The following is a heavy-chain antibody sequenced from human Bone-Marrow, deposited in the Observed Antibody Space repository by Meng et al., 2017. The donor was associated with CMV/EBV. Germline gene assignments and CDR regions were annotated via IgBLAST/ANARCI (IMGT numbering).Heavy chain of an antibody. V-gene: IGHV3-30-3*01. Sequence: GSLRLSCAASGFTFSRYTMHWVRQAPGKGLEWVAFISYDGSNKNYADSVKGRFTISRDNSKNTLYLQMNSLRAEDTAVYYCARGYYYDSSGYSLRAFDIWGQGTLVTVSS. CDR2: ISYDGSNK. D-gene: IGHD3-22*01. CDR1: GFTFSRYT. CDR3: ARGYYYDSSGYSLRAFDI. J-gene: IGHJ3*02.